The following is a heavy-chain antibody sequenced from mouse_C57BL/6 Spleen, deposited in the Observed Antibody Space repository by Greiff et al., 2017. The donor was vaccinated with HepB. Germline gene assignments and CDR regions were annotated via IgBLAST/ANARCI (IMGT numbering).Heavy chain of an antibody. CDR3: ARFGTCWYFDV. CDR2: IDPSDSYT. J-gene: IGHJ1*03. Sequence: QVQLQQPGAELVRPGNSVKLSCKASGYTFTSYWMHWVKQRPGQGLEWIGVIDPSDSYTNYKQKFQGNATLNVDTSSSTSYLQLSMLSSEDSAVYYCARFGTCWYFDVWGTGTTVTVSS. V-gene: IGHV1-59*01. D-gene: IGHD3-1*01. CDR1: GYTFTSYW.